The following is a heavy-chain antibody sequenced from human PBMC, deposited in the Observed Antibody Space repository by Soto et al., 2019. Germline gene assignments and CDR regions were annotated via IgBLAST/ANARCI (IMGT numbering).Heavy chain of an antibody. D-gene: IGHD6-19*01. Sequence: EVQLVESGGGLVQPGRSPRLSCAASGFTFDDYAMHWVRQAPGKGLEWVSGISWNSGSIGYADSVKGRFTISRDNAKNSLYLQMNSLRAEDTALYYCAKDSSGWTDAFDIWGQGTMVTVSS. CDR1: GFTFDDYA. CDR3: AKDSSGWTDAFDI. V-gene: IGHV3-9*01. CDR2: ISWNSGSI. J-gene: IGHJ3*02.